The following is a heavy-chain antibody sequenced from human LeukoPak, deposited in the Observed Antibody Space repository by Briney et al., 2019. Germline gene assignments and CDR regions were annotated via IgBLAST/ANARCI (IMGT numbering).Heavy chain of an antibody. CDR3: AREVITPGDSDGFDL. J-gene: IGHJ3*01. CDR2: IHYDGRA. Sequence: PSETMSLTCTVSGGSISSANHFWSWVRQSPGEGLEWIGYIHYDGRAPYNPALKSRVSISLDMSKNQFSLSLSSVTAADTAIYYCAREVITPGDSDGFDLWGQGTMVSVSS. V-gene: IGHV4-30-4*08. D-gene: IGHD2-2*01. CDR1: GGSISSANHF.